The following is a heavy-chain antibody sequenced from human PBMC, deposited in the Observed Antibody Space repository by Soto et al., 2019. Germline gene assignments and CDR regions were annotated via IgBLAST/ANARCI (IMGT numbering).Heavy chain of an antibody. CDR1: GFSLSTSGMC. Sequence: GSGPTLVNPTQTLTLTCTFSGFSLSTSGMCVSWIRQPPGKALEWLALIDWDDDKYYSTSLKTRLTISKDTSKNQVVLTMTNMDPVDTATYYCARTAYYYDSSGYYYGWYFDLWGRGTLVTVSS. CDR2: IDWDDDK. V-gene: IGHV2-70*01. D-gene: IGHD3-22*01. J-gene: IGHJ2*01. CDR3: ARTAYYYDSSGYYYGWYFDL.